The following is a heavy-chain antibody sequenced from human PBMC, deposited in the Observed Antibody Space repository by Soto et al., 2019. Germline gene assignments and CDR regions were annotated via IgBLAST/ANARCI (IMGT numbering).Heavy chain of an antibody. CDR2: IIPIFGTA. J-gene: IGHJ4*02. D-gene: IGHD6-13*01. CDR3: ARPVRQQQLAWVC. V-gene: IGHV1-69*05. Sequence: QVQLVQSGAEVKKPGSSVKVSCKASGGTFSSYAISWVRQAPGQGLEWMGGIIPIFGTANYAQKFQGRVTXTXDXXTRRAYMELSSLRSEDTAVYYCARPVRQQQLAWVCWGQGTLVTVSS. CDR1: GGTFSSYA.